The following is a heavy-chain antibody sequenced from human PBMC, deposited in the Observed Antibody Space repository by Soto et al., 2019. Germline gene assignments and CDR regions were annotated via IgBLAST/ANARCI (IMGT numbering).Heavy chain of an antibody. CDR1: GGSISSSNCS. CDR3: ATHIVLMVYDMPGWFDP. J-gene: IGHJ5*02. D-gene: IGHD2-8*01. Sequence: SETLSLTCTVSGGSISSSNCSWGWIRQPPGKGLEWIGSIYYSGSTYYNPSLKSRVTISVDTSKNQFSLKLSSVTAADTAVYYCATHIVLMVYDMPGWFDPWGQGTLVTVS. V-gene: IGHV4-39*01. CDR2: IYYSGST.